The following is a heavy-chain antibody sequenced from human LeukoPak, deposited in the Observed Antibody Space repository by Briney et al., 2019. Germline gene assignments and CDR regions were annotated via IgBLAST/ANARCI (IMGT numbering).Heavy chain of an antibody. D-gene: IGHD2-15*01. CDR1: GGSFSGYY. Sequence: PSETLSLTCAVYGGSFSGYYWSWIRQPPGKGLEWIGEINHSGSTNYNPSLKSRVTISVDTSKNQFSLKLSSVTAADTAVYYCARGSGRVDYWGQGTLVTVSS. J-gene: IGHJ4*02. CDR3: ARGSGRVDY. V-gene: IGHV4-34*01. CDR2: INHSGST.